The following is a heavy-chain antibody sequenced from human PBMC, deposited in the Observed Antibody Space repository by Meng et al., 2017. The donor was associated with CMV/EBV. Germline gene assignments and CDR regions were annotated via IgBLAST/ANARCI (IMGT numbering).Heavy chain of an antibody. D-gene: IGHD3-3*01. Sequence: GGSLRLSCAASGFTFSDYSMNWVRQAPGKGLEWVGRIKSKTDGGTTDYAAPVKGRFTISRDDPKNTLYLQMNSLKTEDTAVYYCTTRITIFGVVRGGFDYWGQGTLVTVSS. V-gene: IGHV3-15*01. CDR1: GFTFSDYS. J-gene: IGHJ4*02. CDR2: IKSKTDGGTT. CDR3: TTRITIFGVVRGGFDY.